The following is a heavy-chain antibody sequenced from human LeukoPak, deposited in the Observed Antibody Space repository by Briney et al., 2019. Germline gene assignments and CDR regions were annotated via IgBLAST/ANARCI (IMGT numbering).Heavy chain of an antibody. J-gene: IGHJ2*01. V-gene: IGHV3-21*06. CDR1: GGSISSYY. CDR2: ISSSSSSI. D-gene: IGHD4-17*01. Sequence: ETLSLTCTVSGGSISSYYWSWVRQAPGKGLDWVSSISSSSSSIYYADSMKGRFTISRDNVKNLLFLQMNSLRAEDTAIYYCARDRKGRTYGDPYWFFDLWGRGTLVSVSS. CDR3: ARDRKGRTYGDPYWFFDL.